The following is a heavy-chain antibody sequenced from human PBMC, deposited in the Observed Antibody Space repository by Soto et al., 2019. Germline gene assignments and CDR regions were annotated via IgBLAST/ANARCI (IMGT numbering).Heavy chain of an antibody. CDR2: ISGSGGLT. V-gene: IGHV3-23*01. J-gene: IGHJ3*02. D-gene: IGHD6-6*01. Sequence: PGGSLRLSCAASGFAFSSYPLSWVRQAPEKGLEWVSGISGSGGLTYNADSVKGRFTISRGNSKNTLYLQMNSLRAEDTAVYYCARRAFGSSRAFDIWGQGTVVTVSS. CDR3: ARRAFGSSRAFDI. CDR1: GFAFSSYP.